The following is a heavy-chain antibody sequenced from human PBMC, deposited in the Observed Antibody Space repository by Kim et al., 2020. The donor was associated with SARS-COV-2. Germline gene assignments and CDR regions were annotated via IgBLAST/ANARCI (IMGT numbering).Heavy chain of an antibody. CDR2: ISYDGSNK. CDR1: GFTFSSYA. CDR3: ARDRGVVAATRVVGGGWFDP. D-gene: IGHD2-15*01. J-gene: IGHJ5*02. Sequence: GGSLRLSCAASGFTFSSYAMHWVRQAPGKGLEWVAFISYDGSNKYYADSVKGRFTISRDNSKNTLYLQMNSLRAEDTAMYYCARDRGVVAATRVVGGGWFDPWGQGTLVTVSS. V-gene: IGHV3-30-3*01.